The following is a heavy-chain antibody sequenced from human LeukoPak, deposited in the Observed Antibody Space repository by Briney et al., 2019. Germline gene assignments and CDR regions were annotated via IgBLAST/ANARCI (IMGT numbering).Heavy chain of an antibody. CDR1: GGSIGSNTYF. J-gene: IGHJ4*02. D-gene: IGHD2-15*01. V-gene: IGHV4-39*01. Sequence: SETLSLTCTVSGGSIGSNTYFWAWIRQPPGKGLEWIGTIYYSGSTYYNPSLNSRVTISVDTSKNQFSLKVTSVTAADTAVYYCARLAYCSGGSCHHDYWGQGTLVTVSS. CDR2: IYYSGST. CDR3: ARLAYCSGGSCHHDY.